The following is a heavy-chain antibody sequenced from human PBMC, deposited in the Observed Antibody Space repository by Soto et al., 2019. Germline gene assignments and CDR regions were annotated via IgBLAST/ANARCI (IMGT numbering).Heavy chain of an antibody. D-gene: IGHD6-19*01. J-gene: IGHJ3*02. CDR1: GGSFSSDY. CDR3: ARVTIAVAGTRAFDI. Sequence: SETLSLTCAVYGGSFSSDYWSWVRQPPGKGLEWVGEINHSGSTNYNPSLKSRVTISEDTSKNQFTLKMSTVTAADTAVYYCARVTIAVAGTRAFDIWGQGTMVTVSS. V-gene: IGHV4-34*01. CDR2: INHSGST.